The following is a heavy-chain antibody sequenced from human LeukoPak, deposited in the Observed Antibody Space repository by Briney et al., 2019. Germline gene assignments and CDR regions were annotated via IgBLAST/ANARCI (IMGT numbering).Heavy chain of an antibody. J-gene: IGHJ5*02. V-gene: IGHV3-30*04. CDR3: ARDRRLFTMIVVGPYWFDP. CDR1: GFTSSSYA. Sequence: GGSLRLSCAASGFTSSSYAMHWVRQAPGKGLEWVAVISYDGSNKYYADSVKGRFTISRDNSKNTLYLQMNSLRAEDTAVYYCARDRRLFTMIVVGPYWFDPWGQGTLVTVSS. D-gene: IGHD3-22*01. CDR2: ISYDGSNK.